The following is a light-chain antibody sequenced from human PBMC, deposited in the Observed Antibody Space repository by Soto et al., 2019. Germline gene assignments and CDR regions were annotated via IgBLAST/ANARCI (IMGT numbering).Light chain of an antibody. CDR1: SSDIGGYDY. CDR2: VVS. V-gene: IGLV2-8*01. CDR3: ISYAGSNIRYV. Sequence: QSALTQPPSASGSPGQSVTISCTGTSSDIGGYDYVSWYQQHPGKAPKLMIYVVSKRPSGVPDRFSGSKSGNTASLTVSGLQAEDEADYYCISYAGSNIRYVFGTGTKLTVL. J-gene: IGLJ1*01.